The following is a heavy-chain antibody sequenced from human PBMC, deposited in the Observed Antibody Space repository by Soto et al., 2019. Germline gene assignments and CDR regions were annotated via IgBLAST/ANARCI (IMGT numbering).Heavy chain of an antibody. J-gene: IGHJ4*02. CDR3: ARAPDPFVVPAAIDY. CDR1: GFTFSDYY. CDR2: ISSSSSYT. V-gene: IGHV3-11*05. Sequence: GGSLRLSCAASGFTFSDYYMSWIRQAPGKGLEWVSYISSSSSYTNYADSVKGRFTISRDNAKNSLYLQMNSLRAEDTAVYYCARAPDPFVVPAAIDYWGQGTLVTVSS. D-gene: IGHD2-2*01.